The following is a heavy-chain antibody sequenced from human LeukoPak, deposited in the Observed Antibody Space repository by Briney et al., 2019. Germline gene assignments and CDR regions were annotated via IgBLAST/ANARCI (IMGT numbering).Heavy chain of an antibody. Sequence: PGGSLRLSCAASGFTFSSYEMNWVRQAPGKGLEWVAFIRYDGSNKYYADSVKGRFTIPRDNSKNTLYLQMNSLRAEDTAVYYCAKAQWELLRSPFDYWGQGTLVTVSS. CDR2: IRYDGSNK. CDR3: AKAQWELLRSPFDY. CDR1: GFTFSSYE. V-gene: IGHV3-30*02. J-gene: IGHJ4*02. D-gene: IGHD1-26*01.